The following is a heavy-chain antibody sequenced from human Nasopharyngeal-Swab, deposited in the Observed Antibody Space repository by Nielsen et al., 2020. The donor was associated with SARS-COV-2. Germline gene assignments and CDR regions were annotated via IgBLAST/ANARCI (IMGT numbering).Heavy chain of an antibody. CDR3: ARISLPQIVGATNPVDY. CDR2: INTIGVT. J-gene: IGHJ4*02. Sequence: SETLSLTCAVSGGSVSGYYWSWIRQPPGDRLEWIGYINTIGVTKYNTSLNSRVSMSVDATRNQLSLNLWSMTAADTAMYFCARISLPQIVGATNPVDYWGQGTLVTVSA. D-gene: IGHD1-26*01. CDR1: GGSVSGYY. V-gene: IGHV4-59*02.